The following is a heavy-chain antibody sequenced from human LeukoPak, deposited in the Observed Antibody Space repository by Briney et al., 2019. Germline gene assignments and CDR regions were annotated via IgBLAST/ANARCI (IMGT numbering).Heavy chain of an antibody. CDR1: GYTFTSYG. CDR2: ISAYNGNT. V-gene: IGHV1-18*04. J-gene: IGHJ4*02. Sequence: GASVTVSCKASGYTFTSYGISWVRQAPGQGLEWMGWISAYNGNTNYAQRLQGRVTMTTDTSTSTAYMELRSLRSDDTAVYYCARALGYCSSTSCLYDYWGQGTLVTVSS. CDR3: ARALGYCSSTSCLYDY. D-gene: IGHD2-2*01.